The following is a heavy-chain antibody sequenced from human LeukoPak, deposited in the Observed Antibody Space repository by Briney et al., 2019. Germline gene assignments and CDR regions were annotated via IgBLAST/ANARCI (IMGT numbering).Heavy chain of an antibody. CDR1: GFTFSDYY. Sequence: MTGGSLRLSCAASGFTFSDYYMSWIRQAPGKGLEWVSYISSSGSTIYYADSVKGRFTISRDNAKNSLYLQMNSLRAEDTAVYYCARDASGVATAVNWFDPWGQGTLVTVSS. V-gene: IGHV3-11*04. CDR2: ISSSGSTI. CDR3: ARDASGVATAVNWFDP. D-gene: IGHD6-13*01. J-gene: IGHJ5*02.